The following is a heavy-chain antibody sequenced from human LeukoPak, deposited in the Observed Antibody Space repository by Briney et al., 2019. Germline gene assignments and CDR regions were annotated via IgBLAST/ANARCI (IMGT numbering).Heavy chain of an antibody. D-gene: IGHD5-18*01. CDR1: GGSISSGSYH. Sequence: SQTLSLTCTVSGGSISSGSYHWSWIRQPAGKGLEWIGRIYTSGNTNYNPSLKSRVTISVDTSKNQFSLKLRSVTAADTAVYYCASIDTAVVPTDSWGQGTLVTVSS. J-gene: IGHJ4*02. V-gene: IGHV4-61*02. CDR3: ASIDTAVVPTDS. CDR2: IYTSGNT.